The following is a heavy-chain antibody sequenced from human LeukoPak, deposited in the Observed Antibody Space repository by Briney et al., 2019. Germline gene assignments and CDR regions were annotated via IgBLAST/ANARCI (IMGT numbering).Heavy chain of an antibody. V-gene: IGHV3-23*01. CDR3: VKEASRAYFDY. CDR1: GFTFSSSA. CDR2: ISGSGSNT. D-gene: IGHD2-2*01. Sequence: GGSLRLSCAASGFTFSSSAMSWVRQAPGKGLEWVSAISGSGSNTYYADPVKGRLTISRDNSKNTLYLQMSSLRAEDTAVYYCVKEASRAYFDYWGQGTLVTVSS. J-gene: IGHJ4*02.